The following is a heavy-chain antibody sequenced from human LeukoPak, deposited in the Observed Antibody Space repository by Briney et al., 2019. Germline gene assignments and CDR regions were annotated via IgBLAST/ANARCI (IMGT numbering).Heavy chain of an antibody. Sequence: GGSLRLSCAASGFTFSSYSMNWVRQAPGKGLEWVSYISSSSSTIYYADSVKGRFTISRDNAKNSLYLQMNSLRAEDTAVYYCARAVPTGYRFVCFDYWGQGTLVTVSS. CDR1: GFTFSSYS. D-gene: IGHD1-1*01. V-gene: IGHV3-48*04. J-gene: IGHJ4*02. CDR2: ISSSSSTI. CDR3: ARAVPTGYRFVCFDY.